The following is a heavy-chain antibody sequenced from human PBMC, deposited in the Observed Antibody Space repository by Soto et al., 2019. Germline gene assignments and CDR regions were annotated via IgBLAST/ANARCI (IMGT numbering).Heavy chain of an antibody. Sequence: GGALKISCSASGFTFRSYGMHWVRQAPGKGLEWVAVISYDGSNKYYADSVKGRFTISRDNSKNTLYLQMNSLRAEDTAVYYCAKEGSSSSGLDYWGQGTLVTVSS. CDR2: ISYDGSNK. J-gene: IGHJ4*02. CDR3: AKEGSSSSGLDY. CDR1: GFTFRSYG. D-gene: IGHD6-6*01. V-gene: IGHV3-30*18.